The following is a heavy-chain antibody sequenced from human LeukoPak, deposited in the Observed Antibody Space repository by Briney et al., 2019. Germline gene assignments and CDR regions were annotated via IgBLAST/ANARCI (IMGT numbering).Heavy chain of an antibody. V-gene: IGHV3-30*02. CDR2: IRYEGSNK. J-gene: IGHJ4*02. CDR1: GFNFSSYG. D-gene: IGHD2-15*01. Sequence: PGGSLRLSCVASGFNFSSYGMHWVRQAPGKGLEWVAFIRYEGSNKYYADSVTGRFTISRDNSKNTLYLQMNSLRAEDTAVYYCARAGSYQPFDYWGQGTLVTVSS. CDR3: ARAGSYQPFDY.